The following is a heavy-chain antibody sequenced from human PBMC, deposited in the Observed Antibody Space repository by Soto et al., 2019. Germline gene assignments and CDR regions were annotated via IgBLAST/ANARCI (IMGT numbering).Heavy chain of an antibody. D-gene: IGHD6-19*01. Sequence: PGESLKISCTASGYSFAGCWIGWVRQMPGKGLEWMGIIYPGDSDTRYSPSFQGQVSISADKSISTAYLQWSSLKASDTAMYYCERRRPVAGTRAFDIWGQGTMVTVSS. V-gene: IGHV5-51*01. CDR1: GYSFAGCW. CDR3: ERRRPVAGTRAFDI. CDR2: IYPGDSDT. J-gene: IGHJ3*02.